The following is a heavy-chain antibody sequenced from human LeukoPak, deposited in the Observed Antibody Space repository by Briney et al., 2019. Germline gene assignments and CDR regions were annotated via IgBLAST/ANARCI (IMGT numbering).Heavy chain of an antibody. CDR3: ARVDYVWGSYRYPTYFDY. V-gene: IGHV4-39*07. Sequence: SETLSLTCTVSGGSISSSSYYWGWIRQPPGKGLEWIGSIYYSGSTYYNPSLKSRVTISVDTSKNQFSLKLSSVTAADTAVYYCARVDYVWGSYRYPTYFDYWGQGTLVTVSS. D-gene: IGHD3-16*02. J-gene: IGHJ4*02. CDR2: IYYSGST. CDR1: GGSISSSSYY.